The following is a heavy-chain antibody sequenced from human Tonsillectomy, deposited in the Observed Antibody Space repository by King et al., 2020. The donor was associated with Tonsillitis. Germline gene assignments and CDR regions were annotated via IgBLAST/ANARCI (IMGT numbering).Heavy chain of an antibody. D-gene: IGHD2-21*02. J-gene: IGHJ4*02. V-gene: IGHV3-9*01. CDR3: AKGFGGDYPYSFFHY. Sequence: VQLVESGGALVQPGRSLRLSCEASGFIFGDYAMHWVRQAPGKGLEWVSSISWNSGSVAYADSVEGRFTISRDNAKNSLFLQMNSLRAEDTALYYCAKGFGGDYPYSFFHYWGQGTLVTVSS. CDR1: GFIFGDYA. CDR2: ISWNSGSV.